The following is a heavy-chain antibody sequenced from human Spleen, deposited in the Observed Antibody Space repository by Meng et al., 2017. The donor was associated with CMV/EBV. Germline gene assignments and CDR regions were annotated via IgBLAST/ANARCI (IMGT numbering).Heavy chain of an antibody. CDR2: IKQDGSEK. D-gene: IGHD4-11*01. J-gene: IGHJ6*02. CDR3: ARERDYSWGLLRYYGMDV. CDR1: QFPFSGHS. V-gene: IGHV3-7*01. Sequence: GESLKISCTAFQFPFSGHSMNWVRQAPGKGLEWVANIKQDGSEKYYVDSVKGRFTISRDNAKNSLYLQMNSLRAEDTAVYYCARERDYSWGLLRYYGMDVWGQGTTVTVSS.